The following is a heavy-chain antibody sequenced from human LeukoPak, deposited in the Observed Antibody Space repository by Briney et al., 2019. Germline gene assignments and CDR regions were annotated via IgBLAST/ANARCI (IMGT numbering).Heavy chain of an antibody. J-gene: IGHJ4*02. D-gene: IGHD6-13*01. CDR1: GFTFSTYA. V-gene: IGHV3-30*04. CDR3: AKDYDPPLVSSSWSPFDY. CDR2: ISYDGSNK. Sequence: PGGSLRLSCAASGFTFSTYAMHWVRQAPGKGLEWVALISYDGSNKYYADSVKGRFTISRDNSKNTLYLQMNSLRAEDTAVYYCAKDYDPPLVSSSWSPFDYWGQGTLVTVSS.